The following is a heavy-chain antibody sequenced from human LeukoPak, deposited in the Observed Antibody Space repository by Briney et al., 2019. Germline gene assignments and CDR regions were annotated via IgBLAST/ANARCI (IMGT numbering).Heavy chain of an antibody. CDR3: ARGDSGYGFYFDY. CDR1: GGSISSYY. J-gene: IGHJ4*02. V-gene: IGHV4-59*01. CDR2: IYYSGST. D-gene: IGHD5-12*01. Sequence: SETLSLTCTVSGGSISSYYWSWIRQPPGKGLEWIGYIYYSGSTNYNPSLKSQVTISVDTSKNQFSLKLSSVTAADTVVYYCARGDSGYGFYFDYWGQGTLVTVSS.